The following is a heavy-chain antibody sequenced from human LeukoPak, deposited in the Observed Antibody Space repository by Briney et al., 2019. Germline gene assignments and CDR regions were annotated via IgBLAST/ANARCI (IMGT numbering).Heavy chain of an antibody. Sequence: SETLSLTCTVSGGSISSYYWSWIRQPAGKGLEWIGSIYYSGSTYYNPSLKSRVTISVDTSKNQFSLKLSSVTAADTAVYYCARDLAVATAQGGFDYWGQGTLVTVSS. CDR1: GGSISSYY. V-gene: IGHV4-4*07. J-gene: IGHJ4*02. CDR3: ARDLAVATAQGGFDY. D-gene: IGHD6-19*01. CDR2: IYYSGST.